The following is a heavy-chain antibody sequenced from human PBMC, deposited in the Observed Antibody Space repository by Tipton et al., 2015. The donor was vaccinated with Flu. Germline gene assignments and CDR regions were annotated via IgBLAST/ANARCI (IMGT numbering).Heavy chain of an antibody. CDR2: ISYSGNT. CDR1: SVSISSGGYY. J-gene: IGHJ4*02. CDR3: ARARGYCSGGHCYSYYFDY. D-gene: IGHD2-15*01. Sequence: TLSLTCKVSSVSISSGGYYCSWIRQHPGKDLEWIGFISYSGNTYYNPSLKGLGTISVDTSKNQFSLKLSSVTAADTAVYYCARARGYCSGGHCYSYYFDYWGQGTLVTVSS. V-gene: IGHV4-31*01.